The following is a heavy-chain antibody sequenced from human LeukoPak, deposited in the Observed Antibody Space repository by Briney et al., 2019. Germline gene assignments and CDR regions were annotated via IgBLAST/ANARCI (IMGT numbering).Heavy chain of an antibody. CDR2: ISDSGGST. CDR3: AKRGSSWSYFDY. J-gene: IGHJ4*02. D-gene: IGHD6-13*01. V-gene: IGHV3-23*01. CDR1: GFTFSDYA. Sequence: GGSLRLSCAASGFTFSDYAMTWVRQAPGKGPQWVSLISDSGGSTYYADSVKGRFTVSRDNSKATLYLQIDSLRADDTAVYFCAKRGSSWSYFDYWGQGTLVTVSS.